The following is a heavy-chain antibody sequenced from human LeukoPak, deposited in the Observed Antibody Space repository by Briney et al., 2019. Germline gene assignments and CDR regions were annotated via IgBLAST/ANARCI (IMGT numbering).Heavy chain of an antibody. CDR3: AGAGDRVTRRKYDY. J-gene: IGHJ4*02. Sequence: WASVKVSCKASGYTFTSYGISWVRQAPGQGLEWMGWISAYNGNTNYAQKLQGRVTMTTDTSTSTAYMELRSLRSDDTAVYYCAGAGDRVTRRKYDYWGQGTLVTVSS. CDR1: GYTFTSYG. V-gene: IGHV1-18*01. CDR2: ISAYNGNT. D-gene: IGHD4-17*01.